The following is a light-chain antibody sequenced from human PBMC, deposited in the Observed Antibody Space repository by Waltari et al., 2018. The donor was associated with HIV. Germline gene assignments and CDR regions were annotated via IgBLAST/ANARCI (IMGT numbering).Light chain of an antibody. V-gene: IGLV2-23*02. CDR3: CSYAGSSTRVV. CDR2: EVS. Sequence: QSALTQPASVSGSTGQSITIPCTGTSSDVGRYNLVSWYQQHPGKAPKLMIYEVSKRPSGVSNRFSGSKSGNTASLTISGLQAEDEADYYCCSYAGSSTRVVFGGGTKLTVL. J-gene: IGLJ2*01. CDR1: SSDVGRYNL.